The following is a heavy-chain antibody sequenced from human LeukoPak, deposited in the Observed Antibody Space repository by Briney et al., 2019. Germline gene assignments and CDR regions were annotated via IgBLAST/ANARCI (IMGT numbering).Heavy chain of an antibody. J-gene: IGHJ5*02. Sequence: NPGESLKISCKVSGYSFPSYWISWVRQMPGKGLEWMGTIDPCDSYTNYSPSFQGHVTISADKSISTAYLQWSTLKASDTAMYYCARQGGILFDPWGQGTLVTVSS. D-gene: IGHD6-13*01. CDR2: IDPCDSYT. V-gene: IGHV5-10-1*01. CDR3: ARQGGILFDP. CDR1: GYSFPSYW.